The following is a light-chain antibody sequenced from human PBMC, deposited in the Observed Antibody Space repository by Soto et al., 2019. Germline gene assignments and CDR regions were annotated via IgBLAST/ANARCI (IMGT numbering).Light chain of an antibody. J-gene: IGKJ5*01. CDR3: QQYNTYST. CDR1: QSVSNK. CDR2: DAS. Sequence: EIVMTQSPATLSVSPGGRATLSCRASQSVSNKLAWYQQKPGQAPRLLIYDASTRATGIPARFSGSGSGTEFTLTISSLQPDDFATYYCQQYNTYSTFGQGTRLENK. V-gene: IGKV3-15*01.